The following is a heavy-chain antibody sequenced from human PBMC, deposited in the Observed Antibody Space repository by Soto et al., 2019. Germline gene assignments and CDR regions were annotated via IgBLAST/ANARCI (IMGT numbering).Heavy chain of an antibody. J-gene: IGHJ4*02. CDR1: GFTFSDYY. D-gene: IGHD3-3*01. CDR3: ARSSSDYFDY. CDR2: SRNKPSSYNT. Sequence: GGSLRPSCAASGFTFSDYYIDWVRQAPGKGLEWVGRSRNKPSSYNTESAASVKGRFTISRDDSENSLYLQMNNLKTEDTAVYYCARSSSDYFDYWGQGTLVTVSS. V-gene: IGHV3-72*01.